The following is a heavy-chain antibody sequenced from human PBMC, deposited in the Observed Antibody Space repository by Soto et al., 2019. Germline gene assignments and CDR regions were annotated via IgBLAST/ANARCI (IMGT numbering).Heavy chain of an antibody. CDR1: GFTFSSYA. J-gene: IGHJ4*02. CDR2: ISGSGGST. Sequence: EVQLLESGGGLVQPGGSLRLSCAASGFTFSSYAMSWVRQAPGKGLEWVSAISGSGGSTYYADSVKGRFTISRDNSKNTLYLQMNSLRAEDTAVYYCAKLANGGGRVVYYFDYWGQGTLVTVSS. V-gene: IGHV3-23*01. D-gene: IGHD2-15*01. CDR3: AKLANGGGRVVYYFDY.